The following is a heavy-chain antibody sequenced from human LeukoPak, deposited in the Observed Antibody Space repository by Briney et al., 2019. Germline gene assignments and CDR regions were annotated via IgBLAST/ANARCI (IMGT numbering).Heavy chain of an antibody. CDR1: GFTFSSYA. CDR2: INGSGGST. CDR3: AKDKGAYYDGSGYFDY. V-gene: IGHV3-23*01. Sequence: PGASLRLSCAASGFTFSSYAMSWVRQAPGKGLEWVSAINGSGGSTYYADPVKGRFTISRDNSKNTLDLQMNSLRAEDTAVYYCAKDKGAYYDGSGYFDYWGQGTLVTVSS. D-gene: IGHD3-22*01. J-gene: IGHJ4*02.